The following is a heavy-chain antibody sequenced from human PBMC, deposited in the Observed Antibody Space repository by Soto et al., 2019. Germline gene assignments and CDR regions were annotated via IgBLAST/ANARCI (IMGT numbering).Heavy chain of an antibody. CDR2: VSVTSSYI. V-gene: IGHV3-11*03. Sequence: PGGSLRLSCVASGFTFSDYYMSWIRQAPGKGLEWISYVSVTSSYINCADSVKGRFTISRDNAKNSLYLQMNSLRAGDTAVYYCARMLSCSGGYCSGGMDVWGLGTTVTVSS. D-gene: IGHD2-15*01. J-gene: IGHJ6*02. CDR1: GFTFSDYY. CDR3: ARMLSCSGGYCSGGMDV.